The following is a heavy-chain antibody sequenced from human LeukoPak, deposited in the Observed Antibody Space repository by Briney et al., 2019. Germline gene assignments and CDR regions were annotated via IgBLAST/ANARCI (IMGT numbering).Heavy chain of an antibody. CDR1: GFPFSSYA. J-gene: IGHJ4*02. V-gene: IGHV3-30*04. D-gene: IGHD6-19*01. CDR2: ISYDGSNK. Sequence: GSLRLSCAASGFPFSSYAMHWVRQAPGKGLEWVAVISYDGSNKYNADSVKGRFTISRDNSKNTLYLQMNSLRAEDTAVYYCARGGEWLDPERIPVDYWGQGTLVTVSS. CDR3: ARGGEWLDPERIPVDY.